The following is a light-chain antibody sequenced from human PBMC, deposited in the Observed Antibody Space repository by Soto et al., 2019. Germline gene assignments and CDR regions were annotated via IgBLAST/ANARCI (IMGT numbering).Light chain of an antibody. Sequence: DIPMTQSPSTLSASVGYRVTITCLASQSISAWLAWYQQKPGKAPNLLIYDVSTLDSGVPSRFSGSASGTEFTLTISSLESDDFATYYCQQSYSTPITFGQGTRLEIK. CDR1: QSISAW. V-gene: IGKV1-5*01. CDR3: QQSYSTPIT. J-gene: IGKJ5*01. CDR2: DVS.